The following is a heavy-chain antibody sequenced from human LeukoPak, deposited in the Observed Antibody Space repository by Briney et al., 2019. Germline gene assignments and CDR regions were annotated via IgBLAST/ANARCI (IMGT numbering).Heavy chain of an antibody. Sequence: GESLKISCQGYGYSFTNFCIGLVRQMPGKGLEWMGIIYPADSNTMYNPSFQGQVTISADKSISTAYLQWSSLKASDTAMYYCARPYSSSWYTPDYWGQGTLVTVSS. D-gene: IGHD6-13*01. CDR1: GYSFTNFC. CDR3: ARPYSSSWYTPDY. V-gene: IGHV5-51*01. CDR2: IYPADSNT. J-gene: IGHJ4*02.